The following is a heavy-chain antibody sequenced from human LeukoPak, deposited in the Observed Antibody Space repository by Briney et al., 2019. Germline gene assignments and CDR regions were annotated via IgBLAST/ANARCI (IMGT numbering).Heavy chain of an antibody. CDR1: GGSISSSAYY. V-gene: IGHV4-39*01. CDR3: VRQAREGPLPRYFDY. J-gene: IGHJ4*02. D-gene: IGHD1-26*01. Sequence: SETLSLTCSVSGGSISSSAYYWGWIRQPPGKGLEWIGTNYYSGSTYYNPSLKSRVTLSVDTSKNQFSLRLSSVAAADTAMYFCVRQAREGPLPRYFDYWGQGTLVTVPS. CDR2: NYYSGST.